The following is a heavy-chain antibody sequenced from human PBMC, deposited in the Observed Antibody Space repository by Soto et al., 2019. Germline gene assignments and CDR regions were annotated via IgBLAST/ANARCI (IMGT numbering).Heavy chain of an antibody. Sequence: EVQLVESGGGLVQPGGSLRLSCAASGFTFSNYWMIWVRQAPGKGLEWVANINQDGSEQYYDDSVKGRFTISRDNGKNSLYLQMNSLRAEDTAVYHCRRDYDSGGDYWGQGTLVTVSS. J-gene: IGHJ4*02. CDR1: GFTFSNYW. D-gene: IGHD5-12*01. CDR3: RRDYDSGGDY. V-gene: IGHV3-7*01. CDR2: INQDGSEQ.